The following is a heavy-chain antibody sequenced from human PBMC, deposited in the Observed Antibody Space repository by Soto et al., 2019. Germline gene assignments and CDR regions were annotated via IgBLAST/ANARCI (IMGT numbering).Heavy chain of an antibody. Sequence: QVQLVQSGAEVKKPGASVKVSCKASGYTFSTYGISWVRQAPGQGLEWMGWISVYNGNTKYAQKLQGRVTMTADTSTSTAYMELRSLRYDDTAVYSCARSANYYYCTDVWGKGTGVTVSS. V-gene: IGHV1-18*01. CDR3: ARSANYYYCTDV. CDR1: GYTFSTYG. CDR2: ISVYNGNT. J-gene: IGHJ6*03.